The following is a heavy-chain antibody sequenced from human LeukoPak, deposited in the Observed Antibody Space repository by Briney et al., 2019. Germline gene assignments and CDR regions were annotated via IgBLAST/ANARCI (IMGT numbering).Heavy chain of an antibody. CDR1: GFTVSSSY. V-gene: IGHV3-53*01. CDR2: IYSGGIT. CDR3: ASQRGYSYGYYYYYMDV. D-gene: IGHD5-18*01. J-gene: IGHJ6*03. Sequence: PGGSVRLSCAASGFTVSSSYMSWVRQAPGRGLEGVSVIYSGGITYYADSVKGRFTISRDNSKNTLYLQMNSLRAEDTAVYYCASQRGYSYGYYYYYMDVWGKRTAVTVSS.